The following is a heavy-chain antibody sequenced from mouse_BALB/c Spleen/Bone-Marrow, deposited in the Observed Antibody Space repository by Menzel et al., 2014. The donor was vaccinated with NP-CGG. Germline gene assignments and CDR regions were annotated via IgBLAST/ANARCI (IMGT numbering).Heavy chain of an antibody. J-gene: IGHJ4*01. Sequence: VQLQQSAAELARPGASVKMSCKASGYIFTTFTMHWVKQRPGQGLEWIGYINPSSGYTEYNQKFGDKTTLTADKSSSTAYMQLSSLTSEDSAVYYCAKINYGYYAMDYWGQGTSVTVSS. V-gene: IGHV1-4*02. CDR1: GYIFTTFT. D-gene: IGHD1-1*01. CDR3: AKINYGYYAMDY. CDR2: INPSSGYT.